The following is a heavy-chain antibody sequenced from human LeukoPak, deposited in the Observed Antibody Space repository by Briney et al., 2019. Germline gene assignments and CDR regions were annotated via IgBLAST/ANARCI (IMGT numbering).Heavy chain of an antibody. CDR2: IWYDGSKK. J-gene: IGHJ4*02. Sequence: GGSLRLSCAASGFTFTSHGMHWVRQAPGKGLEWVAIIWYDGSKKYYADSVKGRFTISRDDSKNTLYVQMNSLRVEDTAVYYCARAVQGVTLDYWGQGTLVTVSS. V-gene: IGHV3-33*08. CDR1: GFTFTSHG. CDR3: ARAVQGVTLDY. D-gene: IGHD3-10*01.